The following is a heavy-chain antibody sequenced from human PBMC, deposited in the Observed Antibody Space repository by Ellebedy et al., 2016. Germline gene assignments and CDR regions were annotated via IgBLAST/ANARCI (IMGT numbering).Heavy chain of an antibody. CDR3: AREVGGTMNFDH. V-gene: IGHV3-48*04. Sequence: GESLKISXAGSGFTFTSNSMNWVRQAPGQGLEWVSYISVNSDTITYADSVRGRFTISRDNAKNSLYLEMNSLRAEDTAVYYCAREVGGTMNFDHWGQGTLVTVSS. D-gene: IGHD1-7*01. CDR2: ISVNSDTI. J-gene: IGHJ4*02. CDR1: GFTFTSNS.